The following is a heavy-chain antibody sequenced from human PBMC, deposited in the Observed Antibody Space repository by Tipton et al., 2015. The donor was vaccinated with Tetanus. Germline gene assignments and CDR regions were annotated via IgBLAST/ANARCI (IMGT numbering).Heavy chain of an antibody. J-gene: IGHJ4*02. CDR2: ISSTSRYI. CDR1: GFSFSNYK. CDR3: VSGSALDY. Sequence: SLRLSCEVSGFSFSNYKMSWVRQGPGRGLEWVSSISSTSRYINYADSVKGRFTISRDNAKNSLFLEMNSLRADDTAVYYCVSGSALDYWGQGTLITVSS. V-gene: IGHV3-21*01. D-gene: IGHD6-25*01.